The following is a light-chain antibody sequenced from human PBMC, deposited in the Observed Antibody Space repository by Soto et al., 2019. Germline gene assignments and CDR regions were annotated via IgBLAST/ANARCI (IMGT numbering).Light chain of an antibody. Sequence: EIVLTQSPGTLSLSPGESATLSCRASQSVTSNYLAWYQQKPGQAPRLLIYGASSRATGIPDRFSGSGSGTDFTLTISRLEPEDFAVYYCQQYGSSPWTFGQGTKVEI. V-gene: IGKV3-20*01. CDR2: GAS. J-gene: IGKJ1*01. CDR1: QSVTSNY. CDR3: QQYGSSPWT.